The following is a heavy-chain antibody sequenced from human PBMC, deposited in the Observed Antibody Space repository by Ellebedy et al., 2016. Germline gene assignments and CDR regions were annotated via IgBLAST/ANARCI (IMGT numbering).Heavy chain of an antibody. J-gene: IGHJ4*02. Sequence: GGSLRLSCAASGFSFSSYAMSWVRQAPGKGPEWVSTITGSGDRTNYADSVKGRFTISRDSSKNTLYLDMDSLRAEDTAVYYCAKDGLGSLIDYWGQGTLITVSS. CDR2: ITGSGDRT. CDR3: AKDGLGSLIDY. D-gene: IGHD3-16*01. V-gene: IGHV3-23*01. CDR1: GFSFSSYA.